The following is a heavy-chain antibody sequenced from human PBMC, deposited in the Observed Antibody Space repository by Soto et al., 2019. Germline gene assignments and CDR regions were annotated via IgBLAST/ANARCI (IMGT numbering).Heavy chain of an antibody. V-gene: IGHV3-23*01. D-gene: IGHD3-22*01. Sequence: GGSLRLSCAASGFTFSSYAMSWVRQAPGKGLEWVSAISGSGGSTYYADSVKGRFTISRDNSKNTLYLQMNSLRAEDTAVYYCAKSYDSSGYYFTDYWGQGTLVTVSS. J-gene: IGHJ4*02. CDR2: ISGSGGST. CDR3: AKSYDSSGYYFTDY. CDR1: GFTFSSYA.